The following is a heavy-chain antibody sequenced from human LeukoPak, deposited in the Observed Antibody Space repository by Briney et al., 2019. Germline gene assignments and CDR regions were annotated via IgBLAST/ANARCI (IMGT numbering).Heavy chain of an antibody. V-gene: IGHV4-59*08. CDR2: IYYSGST. D-gene: IGHD3-9*01. CDR3: ARQNYDILTGYYFGSAQISRRKTNFDY. CDR1: GGSISSYY. J-gene: IGHJ4*02. Sequence: PSETLSLTCTVSGGSISSYYWSWIRQPPGKGLEWIGYIYYSGSTNYNPSLKSRVTISVDTSKNQFSLKLSSVTAADTAVYFCARQNYDILTGYYFGSAQISRRKTNFDYWGQGTLVTVSS.